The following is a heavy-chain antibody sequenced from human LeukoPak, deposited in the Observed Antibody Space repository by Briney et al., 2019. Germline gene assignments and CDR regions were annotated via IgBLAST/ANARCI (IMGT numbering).Heavy chain of an antibody. CDR1: GGSISSYY. D-gene: IGHD6-19*01. J-gene: IGHJ5*01. V-gene: IGHV4-4*07. CDR2: MYSSGST. Sequence: SETPSLTCTVSGGSISSYYWSWIRQPAGRGLEWVGRMYSSGSTNYNPSLKSRVTMSVDTSKNQFSLKLSAVTAADTAVYYCARDPSHSRGWFASWGQGTLVTVSS. CDR3: ARDPSHSRGWFAS.